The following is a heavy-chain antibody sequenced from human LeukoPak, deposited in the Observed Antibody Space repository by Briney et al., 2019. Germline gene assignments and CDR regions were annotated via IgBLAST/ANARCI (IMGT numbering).Heavy chain of an antibody. D-gene: IGHD4-17*01. CDR2: IHNTGKT. V-gene: IGHV4-31*03. CDR3: ARKNDYGDSYYMDV. CDR1: GGSISIGSYY. Sequence: PSETLSLTCTVSGGSISIGSYYWGWIRQHPGKGLEWIGYIHNTGKTDYNPSLRSRIIISLDTSRNRFSLRLSSVTAADTALYYCARKNDYGDSYYMDVWGKGTTVTVSS. J-gene: IGHJ6*03.